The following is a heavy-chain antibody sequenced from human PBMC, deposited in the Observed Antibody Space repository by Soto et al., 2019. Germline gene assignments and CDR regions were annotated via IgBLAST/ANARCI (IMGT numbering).Heavy chain of an antibody. CDR3: TTDHQPITIFGVVRGGGNYYYYYGMDV. Sequence: GGSLRLSCAASGFTFSNAWMNWVRQAPGKGLEWVGRIKSKTDGGTTDYAAPVKGRFTISRDDSKNTLYLQMNSLKTEDTALYYCTTDHQPITIFGVVRGGGNYYYYYGMDVWGQGTTVTVSS. J-gene: IGHJ6*02. V-gene: IGHV3-15*07. CDR1: GFTFSNAW. D-gene: IGHD3-3*01. CDR2: IKSKTDGGTT.